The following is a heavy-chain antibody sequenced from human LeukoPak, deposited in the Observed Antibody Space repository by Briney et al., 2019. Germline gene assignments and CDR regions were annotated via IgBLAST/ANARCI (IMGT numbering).Heavy chain of an antibody. J-gene: IGHJ4*02. Sequence: SETLSLTCAVYGGSFSGYYWSWIRQPPGKGLEWIGEINHSGSTNYNPSLKSRVTISVDTSKNQFSLKLSSVTAADTAVYYCASSQSSSWYSFWGQGTLVTVSS. CDR1: GGSFSGYY. CDR2: INHSGST. V-gene: IGHV4-34*01. D-gene: IGHD6-13*01. CDR3: ASSQSSSWYSF.